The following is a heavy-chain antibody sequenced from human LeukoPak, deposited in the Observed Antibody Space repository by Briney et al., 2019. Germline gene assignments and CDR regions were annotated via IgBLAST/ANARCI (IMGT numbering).Heavy chain of an antibody. Sequence: PSETLSLTCAVSGDSISSGAYSWSWVRQAPGKGLEWVSAISGSGGSTYYADSVKGRFTISRDNSKNTLYLQMNSLRAEDTAVYYCATLGYTIFGVGLDYWGQGTLVTVSS. CDR2: ISGSGGST. CDR3: ATLGYTIFGVGLDY. J-gene: IGHJ4*02. V-gene: IGHV3-23*01. CDR1: GDSISSGAYS. D-gene: IGHD3-3*01.